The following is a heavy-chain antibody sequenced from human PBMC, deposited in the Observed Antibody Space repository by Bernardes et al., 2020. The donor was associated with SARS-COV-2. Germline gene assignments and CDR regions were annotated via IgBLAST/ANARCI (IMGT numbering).Heavy chain of an antibody. CDR3: ARGDDYSYY. J-gene: IGHJ4*02. Sequence: GGSLRLSCVASGFTFNKYQMSWVRQAPGKGLEWVANMKQDGSEGYYVDSVKGRFTISRDNDKNSVYLQMSSLRAEDTAVYYCARGDDYSYYWGQGTLVTVSS. CDR2: MKQDGSEG. D-gene: IGHD4-4*01. V-gene: IGHV3-7*01. CDR1: GFTFNKYQ.